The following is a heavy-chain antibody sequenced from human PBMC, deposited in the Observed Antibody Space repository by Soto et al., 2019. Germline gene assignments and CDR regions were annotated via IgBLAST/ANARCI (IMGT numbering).Heavy chain of an antibody. CDR2: ISYDGSNK. CDR1: GFTFSSYG. J-gene: IGHJ4*02. V-gene: IGHV3-30*18. CDR3: AKDRTKIFGVVISDY. D-gene: IGHD3-3*01. Sequence: GGSLRLSCAASGFTFSSYGMHWIRQAPGKGLEWVAVISYDGSNKYYADSVKGRFTISRDNSKNTLYLQMNSLRAEDTAVYYCAKDRTKIFGVVISDYWGQGTPVTVSS.